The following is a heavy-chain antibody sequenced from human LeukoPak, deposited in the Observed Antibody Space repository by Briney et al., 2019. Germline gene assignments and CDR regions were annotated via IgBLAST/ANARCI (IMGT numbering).Heavy chain of an antibody. CDR1: GFTFSTYA. CDR3: AKEDDFWNNPYFDY. V-gene: IGHV3-23*01. J-gene: IGHJ4*02. CDR2: ISGSGSNT. D-gene: IGHD3-3*01. Sequence: TGGSLRLSCAASGFTFSTYAMTWVRQAPGKGLEWVSAISGSGSNTYYADSVKGRFTISRDNSKNTLYLQMNSLSAEDTAVYYCAKEDDFWNNPYFDYWGQGTLVTVSS.